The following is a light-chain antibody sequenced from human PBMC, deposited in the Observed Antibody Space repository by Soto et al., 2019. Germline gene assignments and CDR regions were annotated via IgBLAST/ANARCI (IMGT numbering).Light chain of an antibody. CDR1: QSISSSY. V-gene: IGKV3-20*01. Sequence: EIVLTQSPDTLSLSPGERATLFCRASQSISSSYVAWYQQKPGHTPRLLIYCAFSSATGVPDRFSGSGSGTEFTLTIGILEPEDFAVFYCEHYGTSWTFGQGTKVEMK. J-gene: IGKJ1*01. CDR2: CAF. CDR3: EHYGTSWT.